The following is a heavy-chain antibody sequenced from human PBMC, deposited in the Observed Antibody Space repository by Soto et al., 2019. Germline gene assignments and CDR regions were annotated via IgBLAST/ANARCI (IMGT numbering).Heavy chain of an antibody. CDR2: IYYSGRT. Sequence: SETLSLTCTVSGVSISSGGYYWSWIRQHPGKGLEWIGNIYYSGRTYYNPSLKSRVILSVDTSKNHLSLTLRSVTAADSAMYYSASVIGGDSEYYFDFWGQGAPVTVSS. D-gene: IGHD2-21*02. CDR1: GVSISSGGYY. V-gene: IGHV4-31*03. CDR3: ASVIGGDSEYYFDF. J-gene: IGHJ4*02.